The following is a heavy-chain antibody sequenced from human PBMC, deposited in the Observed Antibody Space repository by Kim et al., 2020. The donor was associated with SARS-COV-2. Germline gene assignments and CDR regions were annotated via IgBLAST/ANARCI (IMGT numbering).Heavy chain of an antibody. Sequence: SETLSLTCAVYGGSFSGYSWSWIRQPPGRGLEWIGEINHDGTVKYNSSLKSRVTISIDTSKNQFSLKLTSVTAADTNFYFCARGRAGVVPSPVLGLGPHYDCLILDVWGHGTTVLVSS. CDR2: INHDGTV. V-gene: IGHV4-34*01. D-gene: IGHD2-21*02. J-gene: IGHJ6*02. CDR3: ARGRAGVVPSPVLGLGPHYDCLILDV. CDR1: GGSFSGYS.